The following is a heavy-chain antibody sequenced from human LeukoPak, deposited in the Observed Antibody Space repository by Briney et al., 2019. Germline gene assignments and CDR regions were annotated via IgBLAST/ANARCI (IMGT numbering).Heavy chain of an antibody. Sequence: GGSVKVSCKASGYTFTSYGINWVRQAPGQGLEWMGWISGHNGHTNYVQKMQGRVTMTTDTSTNTAYMELRNLTSDDTAVYYCARGPGIAVAGVFDYWGQGSLVTVSS. CDR1: GYTFTSYG. D-gene: IGHD6-19*01. CDR2: ISGHNGHT. CDR3: ARGPGIAVAGVFDY. J-gene: IGHJ4*02. V-gene: IGHV1-18*04.